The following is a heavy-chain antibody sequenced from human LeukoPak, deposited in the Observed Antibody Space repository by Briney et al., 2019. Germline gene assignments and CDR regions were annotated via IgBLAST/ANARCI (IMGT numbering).Heavy chain of an antibody. D-gene: IGHD3-10*01. CDR1: GGSFSGYY. CDR2: INYSGST. CDR3: ARGSLWFGEDY. J-gene: IGHJ4*02. Sequence: SETLSLTCAVYGGSFSGYYWSWIRQPPGKGLEWIGEINYSGSTNYNPSLKSRVTISVDTSKNQFSLKLSSVTAADTAVYYCARGSLWFGEDYWGQGTLVTVSS. V-gene: IGHV4-34*01.